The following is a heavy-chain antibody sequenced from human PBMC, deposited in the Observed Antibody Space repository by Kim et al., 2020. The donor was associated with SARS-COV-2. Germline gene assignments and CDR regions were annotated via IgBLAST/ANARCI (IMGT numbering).Heavy chain of an antibody. V-gene: IGHV3-53*05. CDR1: AFTVSGNF. Sequence: GGSLRLSCAASAFTVSGNFMSWVRQAPGKGLEWVSVLYTAGSTYYADSVKGRFTISKDNSKNTLFLQMNSLRPDDTAVYYCGSMSAMATNYLDYWGQGTLVTVSS. D-gene: IGHD5-12*01. J-gene: IGHJ4*02. CDR2: LYTAGST. CDR3: GSMSAMATNYLDY.